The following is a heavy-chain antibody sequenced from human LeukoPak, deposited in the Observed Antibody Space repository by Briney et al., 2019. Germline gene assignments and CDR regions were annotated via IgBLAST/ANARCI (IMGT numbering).Heavy chain of an antibody. CDR1: GGTFSSYA. V-gene: IGHV1-69*11. D-gene: IGHD3-9*01. CDR2: IIPILGTA. J-gene: IGHJ4*02. CDR3: AKDRTFDWLPNDY. Sequence: ASVKVSCKASGGTFSSYAISWVRQAPGQGLEWMGRIIPILGTANYAQKFQGRVTITTDESTSTAYMELSSLRSEDTAVYYCAKDRTFDWLPNDYWGQGTLVTVSS.